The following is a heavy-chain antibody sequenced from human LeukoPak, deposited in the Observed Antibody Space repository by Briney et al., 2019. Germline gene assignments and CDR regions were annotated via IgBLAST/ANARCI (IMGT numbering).Heavy chain of an antibody. V-gene: IGHV3-15*01. J-gene: IGHJ4*02. CDR1: RFTSSAAW. CDR2: IKSKIDGGTT. Sequence: GGSLRLSCAGSRFTSSAAWMSWVRQAPGKGLEWVGRIKSKIDGGTTEYAAPVKGRFTISRDDSKNTLYLQMNSLKTEDTALYYCTTEFMGALTYWGQGTRVTVSS. CDR3: TTEFMGALTY. D-gene: IGHD1-26*01.